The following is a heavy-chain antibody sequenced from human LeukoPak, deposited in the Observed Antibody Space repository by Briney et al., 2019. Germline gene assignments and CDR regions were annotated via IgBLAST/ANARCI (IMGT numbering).Heavy chain of an antibody. V-gene: IGHV1-69*13. CDR2: IIPIFGTA. J-gene: IGHJ4*02. CDR1: GGTFSSYA. CDR3: AREGNSGTYYWNY. D-gene: IGHD1-26*01. Sequence: ASVKVSCKSSGGTFSSYAISWVRQDPGQGLEWMGGIIPIFGTANYAQKFQGRVTITADESTSTAYMELSSLRSEDTAVYYCAREGNSGTYYWNYWGQGTLVTVSS.